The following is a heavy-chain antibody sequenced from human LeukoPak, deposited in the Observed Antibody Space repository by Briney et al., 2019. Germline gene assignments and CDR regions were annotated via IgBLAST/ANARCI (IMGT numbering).Heavy chain of an antibody. CDR1: GFTFSSYG. CDR2: MSYDGTTK. Sequence: GGSLSLSCAASGFTFSSYGMHWVRQAPGKGLEWLAVMSYDGTTKYYSDSVKGRFTISRDNSKNTLYLQMNSLRGEDTAVYYCAKDGGLHPSATLVYWGQGALVTVSS. D-gene: IGHD5-24*01. CDR3: AKDGGLHPSATLVY. V-gene: IGHV3-30*18. J-gene: IGHJ4*02.